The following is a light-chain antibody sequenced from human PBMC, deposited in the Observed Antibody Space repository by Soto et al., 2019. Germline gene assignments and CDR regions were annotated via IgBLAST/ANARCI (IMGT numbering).Light chain of an antibody. J-gene: IGKJ3*01. V-gene: IGKV3-15*01. CDR2: GTS. CDR3: QQYHNWPVT. Sequence: EIVLTQSPTTLSVAPGAGATLSCRASQSVSTNLAWYQQKSGQAPRLLIYGTSTRATGIPARCSGSVYGTEFSLTISSLQSEDFVVYYCQQYHNWPVTFGPGTKVDFK. CDR1: QSVSTN.